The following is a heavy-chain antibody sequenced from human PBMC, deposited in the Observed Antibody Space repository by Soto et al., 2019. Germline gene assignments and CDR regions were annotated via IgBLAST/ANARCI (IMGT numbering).Heavy chain of an antibody. Sequence: GASLKVSLKPSGCTFSSYAVIWVRQAPGQGLEWLGGIIPIFGTANYAQKFQGRVTITADESTSTAYMELSSLRSEDTAVYYCARDSVEMATIGAFDIWGQGTMVTVSS. CDR2: IIPIFGTA. V-gene: IGHV1-69*01. CDR1: GCTFSSYA. CDR3: ARDSVEMATIGAFDI. D-gene: IGHD5-12*01. J-gene: IGHJ3*02.